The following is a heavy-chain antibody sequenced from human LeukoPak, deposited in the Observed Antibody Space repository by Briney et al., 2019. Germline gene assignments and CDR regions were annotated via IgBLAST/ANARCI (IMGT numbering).Heavy chain of an antibody. Sequence: GGSLRLSCAASGFSFSSYEMHWVRQAPGKGVEWVSDISSSGSTTYYADSGRGRFTTSRDNAKNLLYLQMHSLRAEDTAIYYCSLLAVASPQDYWGQGTLVTVSS. D-gene: IGHD6-19*01. CDR1: GFSFSSYE. J-gene: IGHJ4*02. V-gene: IGHV3-48*03. CDR3: SLLAVASPQDY. CDR2: ISSSGSTT.